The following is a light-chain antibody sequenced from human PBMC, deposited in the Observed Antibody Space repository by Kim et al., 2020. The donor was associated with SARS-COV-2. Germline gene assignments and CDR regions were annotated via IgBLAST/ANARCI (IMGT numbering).Light chain of an antibody. V-gene: IGLV6-57*03. CDR2: DNN. CDR1: SGSLGSNF. Sequence: GGTVSISHTRTSGSLGSNFVHWYQQRPGSAPILVIHDNNQRPSGVPERFSGSIDRSSNSASLTISGLETEDEADYFCQAYDDNKVIFGGGTQLTVL. J-gene: IGLJ2*01. CDR3: QAYDDNKVI.